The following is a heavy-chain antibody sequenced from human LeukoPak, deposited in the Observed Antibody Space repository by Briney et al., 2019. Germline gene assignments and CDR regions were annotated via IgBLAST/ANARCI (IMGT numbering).Heavy chain of an antibody. CDR2: ISSSSSTI. D-gene: IGHD1-1*01. J-gene: IGHJ6*03. CDR3: AKGDDLNYHYYYMDV. CDR1: GFTFSSYS. V-gene: IGHV3-48*01. Sequence: GGSLRLSCAASGFTFSSYSMNWVRQAPGKGLEWVSYISSSSSTIYYADSVKGRFTISRDNSKNTLYLQMNSLRAEDTAVYYCAKGDDLNYHYYYMDVWGKGTTVTTSS.